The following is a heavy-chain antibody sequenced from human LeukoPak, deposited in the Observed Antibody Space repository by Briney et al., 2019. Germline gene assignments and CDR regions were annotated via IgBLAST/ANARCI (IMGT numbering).Heavy chain of an antibody. J-gene: IGHJ4*02. Sequence: PSETLSLTCTVSGGSISSYYWSWIRQPPGKGLEWIGYIYYSGSTNYNPSLKSRVTISADTSKNQFSLKLSSVTAADTAVYYCASGRYCSGGSCYGIPNYWGQGTLVTVSS. CDR2: IYYSGST. D-gene: IGHD2-15*01. V-gene: IGHV4-59*08. CDR1: GGSISSYY. CDR3: ASGRYCSGGSCYGIPNY.